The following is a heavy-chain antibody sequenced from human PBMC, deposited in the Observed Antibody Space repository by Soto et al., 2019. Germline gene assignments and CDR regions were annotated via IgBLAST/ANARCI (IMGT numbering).Heavy chain of an antibody. CDR2: IWYDGSNK. J-gene: IGHJ6*02. Sequence: QVQLVESGGGVVQPGRSLRLSCAASGFTFSSYGMHWVRQAPGKGLEWVAVIWYDGSNKYYADSVKGRFTISRDNSKNXXYLQMNSLRAEDTAVYYCARVVGAYSYYYYYGMDVWGQGTTVTVSS. D-gene: IGHD1-26*01. CDR1: GFTFSSYG. V-gene: IGHV3-33*01. CDR3: ARVVGAYSYYYYYGMDV.